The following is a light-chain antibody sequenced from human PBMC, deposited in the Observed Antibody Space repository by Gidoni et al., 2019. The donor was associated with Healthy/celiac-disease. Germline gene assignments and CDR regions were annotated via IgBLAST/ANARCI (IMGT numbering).Light chain of an antibody. Sequence: IVMTQYPLSLPVTPGEPASISCRSSQSLLHSNGYNYLDWYLQKPGQSPQLLTYLGSNRAPGVPDRFSGSGSGTDFTLKISRVEAEDVGVYYCMQARQTPRTFGQGTKVEIK. CDR3: MQARQTPRT. CDR2: LGS. V-gene: IGKV2-28*01. CDR1: QSLLHSNGYNY. J-gene: IGKJ1*01.